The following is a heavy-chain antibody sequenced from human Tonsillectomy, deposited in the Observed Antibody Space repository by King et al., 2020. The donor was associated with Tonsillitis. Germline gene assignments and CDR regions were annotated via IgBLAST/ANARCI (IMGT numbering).Heavy chain of an antibody. CDR2: IYSDGST. CDR3: ARESMVRGVTAYYHYYYMDV. V-gene: IGHV3-66*01. CDR1: GFTVRSNY. D-gene: IGHD3-10*01. Sequence: DVQLVQSGGGLVQPGGSLRLSCAASGFTVRSNYMSWVRQAPGKGLEWVSVIYSDGSTYYADSVKGRFTISRDNSKNTLYLQMNSLRAEDTAVYYCARESMVRGVTAYYHYYYMDVWGKGTTVTVSS. J-gene: IGHJ6*03.